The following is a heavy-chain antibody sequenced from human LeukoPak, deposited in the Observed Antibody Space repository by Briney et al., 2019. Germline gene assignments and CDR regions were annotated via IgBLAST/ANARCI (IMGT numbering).Heavy chain of an antibody. D-gene: IGHD4-17*01. J-gene: IGHJ4*02. CDR3: ARDDYGDFHFDY. CDR2: IYYSGST. CDR1: GGSISSYY. Sequence: SETLSLTCTVSGGSISSYYWSWIRQPPGKGLEWIGYIYYSGSTNYHPSLKSRVTISVDTSKNQFSLKLSSVTAADTAVYYCARDDYGDFHFDYWGQGTLVTVSS. V-gene: IGHV4-59*01.